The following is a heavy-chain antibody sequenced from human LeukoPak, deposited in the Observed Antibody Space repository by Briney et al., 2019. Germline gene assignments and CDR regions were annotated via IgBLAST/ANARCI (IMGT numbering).Heavy chain of an antibody. J-gene: IGHJ6*02. D-gene: IGHD3-10*01. CDR1: GYTFTSYG. V-gene: IGHV1-18*01. CDR3: ARDPMVRGVGDGMDV. Sequence: GASVKVPCTASGYTFTSYGITWVRQAPGQGLEWMGWISAYNGNSSYAQKLQGRVTMTTDTSTSTAYMELRRLRSDDTAVYYCARDPMVRGVGDGMDVWGQGTTVTVSS. CDR2: ISAYNGNS.